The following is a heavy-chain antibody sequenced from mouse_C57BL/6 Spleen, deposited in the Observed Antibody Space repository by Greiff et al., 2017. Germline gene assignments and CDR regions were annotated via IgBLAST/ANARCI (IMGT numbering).Heavy chain of an antibody. V-gene: IGHV1-61*01. Sequence: VQLQQPGAELVRPGSSVKLSCKASGYTFTSYWMAWVKQRPGQGLEWIGNIYPSDSETHYNQKFKDKATLTVDKSSSTAYMQLSSLTSEDSAVYYWARPDYGSSWFAYWGQGTLVTVSA. J-gene: IGHJ3*01. D-gene: IGHD1-1*01. CDR2: IYPSDSET. CDR1: GYTFTSYW. CDR3: ARPDYGSSWFAY.